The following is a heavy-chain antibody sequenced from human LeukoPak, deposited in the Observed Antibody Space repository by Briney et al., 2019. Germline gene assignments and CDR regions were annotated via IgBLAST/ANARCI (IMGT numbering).Heavy chain of an antibody. D-gene: IGHD3-10*01. CDR1: GYSFTSYG. V-gene: IGHV5-51*01. CDR3: ATKVDGSGSYEGYFDY. J-gene: IGHJ4*02. CDR2: IYPGDSDT. Sequence: GESLKISCKGSGYSFTSYGIGWVRQMPGKGLEWMGIIYPGDSDTRYSPSFQGQVTISADKSISTAYLQWSSLKASDTAMYYCATKVDGSGSYEGYFDYWGQGTLVTVSS.